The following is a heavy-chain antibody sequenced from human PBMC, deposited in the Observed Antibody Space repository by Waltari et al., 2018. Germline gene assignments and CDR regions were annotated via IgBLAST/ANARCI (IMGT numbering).Heavy chain of an antibody. J-gene: IGHJ4*02. V-gene: IGHV1-2*02. D-gene: IGHD3-16*01. CDR2: ISTKRGGT. Sequence: QVQLVQSGAEVKKPGASVKVSCEASGYTFGDYYINWLRQVPGEGLEWLGWISTKRGGTTYAEKFYGRITVTRDTSIRTAYMELSGLTPDDTAVYYCARFDDSVWGSTRHFDIWGQGTPVTVSS. CDR3: ARFDDSVWGSTRHFDI. CDR1: GYTFGDYY.